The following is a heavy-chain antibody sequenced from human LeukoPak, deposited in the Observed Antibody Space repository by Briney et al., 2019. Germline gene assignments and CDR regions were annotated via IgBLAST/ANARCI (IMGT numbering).Heavy chain of an antibody. V-gene: IGHV7-4-1*02. J-gene: IGHJ4*02. CDR1: GYTFTSYA. D-gene: IGHD2-15*01. CDR2: INTNTGNP. Sequence: GASVKVSCKASGYTFTSYAMNWVRQAPGQGLEWMGWINTNTGNPTYAQGFTGRFVFSLDTSVSTAYLQISSLKAEDTAVYYCARGGEVYCSGGSCYWAKYYFDYWGQGTLVTVSS. CDR3: ARGGEVYCSGGSCYWAKYYFDY.